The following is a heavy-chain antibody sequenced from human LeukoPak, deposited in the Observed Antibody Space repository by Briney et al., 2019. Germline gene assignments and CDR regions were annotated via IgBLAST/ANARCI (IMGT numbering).Heavy chain of an antibody. CDR1: GFTFSSYS. CDR2: ISSSSSTI. D-gene: IGHD4-23*01. J-gene: IGHJ4*02. CDR3: ARPRGKGNSGFDY. V-gene: IGHV3-48*01. Sequence: PGGSLRLSCAASGFTFSSYSMNWVRQAPGKGLEWVSYISSSSSTIYYADSVKGRFTISRDNAKNSLYLQMNSLRAEDTAVYYCARPRGKGNSGFDYWGQGTLVTVSS.